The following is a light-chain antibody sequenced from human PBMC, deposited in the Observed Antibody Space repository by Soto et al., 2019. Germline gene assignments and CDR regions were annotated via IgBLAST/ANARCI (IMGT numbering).Light chain of an antibody. Sequence: DIQMTQSPSSVSASVGDRVTITCRASQSLRGWLAWYQQRPGKAPKALIYDASTLANGVPSRFNGSGSGTEFTLTISSLQPDDFATYYCQQYMTYSTFGQGTRLEIK. J-gene: IGKJ5*01. CDR1: QSLRGW. CDR2: DAS. CDR3: QQYMTYST. V-gene: IGKV1-5*01.